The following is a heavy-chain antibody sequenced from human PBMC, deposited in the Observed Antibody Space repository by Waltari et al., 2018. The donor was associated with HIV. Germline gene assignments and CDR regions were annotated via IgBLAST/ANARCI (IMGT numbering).Heavy chain of an antibody. J-gene: IGHJ6*02. CDR3: ARVFWRNGMDV. Sequence: QVQLQESGPGLVKPSQTLSLTCTVPGGSISSGSYYWSWIRTPAGKGLEWIGRIYTSGSTNYNPSLNSRVTISVDTSKNQFSLKLSSVTAADTAVYYCARVFWRNGMDVWGQGTTVTVSS. CDR2: IYTSGST. V-gene: IGHV4-61*02. CDR1: GGSISSGSYY. D-gene: IGHD3-3*01.